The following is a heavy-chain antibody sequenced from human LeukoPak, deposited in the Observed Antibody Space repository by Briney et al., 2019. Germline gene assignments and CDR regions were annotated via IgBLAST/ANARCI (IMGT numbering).Heavy chain of an antibody. V-gene: IGHV1-8*01. Sequence: ASLKVSCTASGYTFTSHDINWVRQAPGQGLEWMGWMNPNGGNTDYAQRFQDRVVMTRNTPISTAYLYLSSLGSEDTARYYCASALNRGSARTLIDHWGQGTLVTVSS. CDR1: GYTFTSHD. D-gene: IGHD6-6*01. J-gene: IGHJ4*02. CDR3: ASALNRGSARTLIDH. CDR2: MNPNGGNT.